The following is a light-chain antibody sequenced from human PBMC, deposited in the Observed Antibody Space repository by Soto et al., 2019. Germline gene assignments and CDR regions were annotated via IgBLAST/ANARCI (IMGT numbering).Light chain of an antibody. J-gene: IGKJ4*01. CDR3: QQLNTYPRT. Sequence: AIRMTQSPSSFSASTGDRVTITCRASQGISSYLAWYQQKPGKAPNLLIYGASSLQSGVPSRFSGSGSGTEFTITISSLQPEDFATYYCQQLNTYPRTFGGGTKVDIK. CDR2: GAS. CDR1: QGISSY. V-gene: IGKV1-8*01.